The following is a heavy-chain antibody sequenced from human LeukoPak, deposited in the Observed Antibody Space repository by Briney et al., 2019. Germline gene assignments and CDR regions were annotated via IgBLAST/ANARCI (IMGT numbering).Heavy chain of an antibody. CDR3: ARESAAGSGVDY. CDR1: GGTFSSYA. J-gene: IGHJ4*02. CDR2: IIPIFGTA. V-gene: IGHV1-69*05. D-gene: IGHD3-10*01. Sequence: AASVKVSFKASGGTFSSYAISWVRQAPGQGLEWMGGIIPIFGTANYAQKFQVRVTMTRDTSIRTAYMELSRLRSDDTAVYYCARESAAGSGVDYWGQGTLVTVSS.